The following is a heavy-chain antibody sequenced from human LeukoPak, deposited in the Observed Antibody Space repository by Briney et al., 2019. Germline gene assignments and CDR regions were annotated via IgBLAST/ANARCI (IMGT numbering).Heavy chain of an antibody. V-gene: IGHV4-34*01. Sequence: SETLSLTCAVYGGSFSDYYWSWIRQPPGKGLEWIGEINHSGSTNYNPSLKSRVTISVDTSKNQFSLKLNSVTAADTAVYYCARGPPRYSGYAQNFDYWGQGTLVTVSS. D-gene: IGHD5-12*01. CDR1: GGSFSDYY. CDR3: ARGPPRYSGYAQNFDY. CDR2: INHSGST. J-gene: IGHJ4*02.